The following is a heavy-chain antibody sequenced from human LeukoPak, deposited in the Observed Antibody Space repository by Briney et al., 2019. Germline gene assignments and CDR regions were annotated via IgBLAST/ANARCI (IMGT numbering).Heavy chain of an antibody. D-gene: IGHD3-10*01. V-gene: IGHV1-18*01. Sequence: ASVKVSCKASGGTFTSYGISWVRQAPGQGLEWMEWISAYNGNTNYAQKLQGRVTMTTDTSTSTAYMELRSLRSDDTAVYYCARDDREEFDDYWGQGTLVTVSS. J-gene: IGHJ4*02. CDR3: ARDDREEFDDY. CDR2: ISAYNGNT. CDR1: GGTFTSYG.